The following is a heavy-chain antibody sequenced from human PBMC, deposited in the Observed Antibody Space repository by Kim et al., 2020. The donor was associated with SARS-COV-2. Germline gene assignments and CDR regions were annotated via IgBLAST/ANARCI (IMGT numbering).Heavy chain of an antibody. D-gene: IGHD3-22*01. J-gene: IGHJ4*02. CDR3: ASQRYYYDSSGSYYFDY. Sequence: SETLSLTCTVSGGSISSYYWSWIRQPPGKGLEWIGYIYYSGSTNYNPSLKSRVTISVDTSKNQFSLKLSSVTAADTAVYYCASQRYYYDSSGSYYFDYWGQGTLVTVSS. CDR1: GGSISSYY. V-gene: IGHV4-59*08. CDR2: IYYSGST.